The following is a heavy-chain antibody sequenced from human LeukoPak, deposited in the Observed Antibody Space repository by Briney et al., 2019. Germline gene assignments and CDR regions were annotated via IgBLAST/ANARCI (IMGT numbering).Heavy chain of an antibody. Sequence: SQTLPLTCTVSGGSISSGSYYWSWIRQPAGKGLEWIGRIYTSGSTNYNPSLKSRVTISVDTSKNQFSLKLSSVTAADTAVYYCARDLGGTTVTTYNWFDPWGQGTLVTVSS. CDR2: IYTSGST. CDR3: ARDLGGTTVTTYNWFDP. CDR1: GGSISSGSYY. V-gene: IGHV4-61*02. D-gene: IGHD4-17*01. J-gene: IGHJ5*02.